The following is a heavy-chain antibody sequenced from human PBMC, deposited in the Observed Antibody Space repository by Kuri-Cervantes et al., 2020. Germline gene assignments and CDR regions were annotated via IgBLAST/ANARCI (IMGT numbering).Heavy chain of an antibody. J-gene: IGHJ2*01. D-gene: IGHD4-11*01. CDR1: GYSFTSYW. V-gene: IGHV5-51*01. Sequence: GESLKISCKGSGYSFTSYWIGWVRQMPGKGLEWMGIIYPGDSDTRYSPSFQGQVTISADKSISTAYLQWSSLKASDTAMYYCARSPTATNPYWYFDLWGRGTLVTVSS. CDR2: IYPGDSDT. CDR3: ARSPTATNPYWYFDL.